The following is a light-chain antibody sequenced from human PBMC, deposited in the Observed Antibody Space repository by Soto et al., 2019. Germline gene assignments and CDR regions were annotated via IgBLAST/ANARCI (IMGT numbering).Light chain of an antibody. V-gene: IGLV2-14*01. CDR1: SSDVGGYNY. CDR2: EVS. Sequence: QSVLTQPASVSGSPGQSITISCTGTSSDVGGYNYVSWYQQHPGKAPKLMIYEVSNWPSGVSNRFSGSKSGNTASLTISGLQAEDDADYYCSSYTSSSTLEVFGTGTKLTVL. CDR3: SSYTSSSTLEV. J-gene: IGLJ1*01.